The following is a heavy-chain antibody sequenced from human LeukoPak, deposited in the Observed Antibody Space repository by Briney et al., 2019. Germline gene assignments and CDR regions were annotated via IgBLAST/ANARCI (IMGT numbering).Heavy chain of an antibody. V-gene: IGHV1-2*02. D-gene: IGHD2/OR15-2a*01. Sequence: ASVKVSCKASGYTFTDYFMHWVRQAPGQGLEWMGLINPNSGGTNYAQKFRGRVTMTRDTSIDTAFMELSSLTSDDTAVYYCARTFYDTLDSDAFDFWGQGTMVIVSS. CDR1: GYTFTDYF. CDR2: INPNSGGT. CDR3: ARTFYDTLDSDAFDF. J-gene: IGHJ3*01.